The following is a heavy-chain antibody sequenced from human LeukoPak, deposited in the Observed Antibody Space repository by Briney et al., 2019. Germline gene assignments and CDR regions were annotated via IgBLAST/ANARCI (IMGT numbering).Heavy chain of an antibody. Sequence: GGSLRLSCAASKFTFSFYAMSWVRQAPGKGLEWVSTISGSGANTYYADSVKGRFTISRDNSKNTLYPQMNSLRAEDTAAYYCAKGLVPAAMGEFDYWGQGTLVTVSS. CDR2: ISGSGANT. J-gene: IGHJ4*02. CDR1: KFTFSFYA. CDR3: AKGLVPAAMGEFDY. D-gene: IGHD2-2*01. V-gene: IGHV3-23*01.